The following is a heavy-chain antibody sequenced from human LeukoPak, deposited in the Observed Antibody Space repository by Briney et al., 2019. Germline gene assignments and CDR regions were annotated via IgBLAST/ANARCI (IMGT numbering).Heavy chain of an antibody. V-gene: IGHV1-69*13. CDR2: IIPIFGTA. CDR1: GVALSSYA. J-gene: IGHJ4*02. D-gene: IGHD3-10*01. Sequence: SVKVSCKASGVALSSYAISWLRQAPGQGLEWMGGIIPIFGTANYAQKFQGRVTITPDESTSTAYMELSSLRSGDTAVYYCARDRARTFDYWGQGTLVTVSS. CDR3: ARDRARTFDY.